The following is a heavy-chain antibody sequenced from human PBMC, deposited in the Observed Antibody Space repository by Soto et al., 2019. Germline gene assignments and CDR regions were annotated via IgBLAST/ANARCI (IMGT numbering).Heavy chain of an antibody. V-gene: IGHV4-30-4*01. CDR3: ARDRGSASSSWRFHY. Sequence: PSETLSLTCTVSGGSISSGDYYWSWIRQPPGKGLEWIGYIYYSGSTYYNPSLKSRVTISVDTSKNQFSLKLSSVTAADTAVYYCARDRGSASSSWRFHYWGQGTLVTVSS. J-gene: IGHJ4*02. CDR1: GGSISSGDYY. CDR2: IYYSGST. D-gene: IGHD6-13*01.